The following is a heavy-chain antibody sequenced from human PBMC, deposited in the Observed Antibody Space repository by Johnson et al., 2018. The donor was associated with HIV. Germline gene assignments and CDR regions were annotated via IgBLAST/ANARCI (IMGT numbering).Heavy chain of an antibody. CDR3: ARPRIEVLPAGAFDI. J-gene: IGHJ3*02. Sequence: QVQLVESGGGVVQPGRSLRLSCAASGFTFSNYAIHWVRQAPGTGLEWVAVIAYDGANKYYADSVKGPFTISRDNSKNTLYLQMNSLRSDDTAVYYCARPRIEVLPAGAFDIWGPGTMVTVSS. D-gene: IGHD2-2*01. CDR1: GFTFSNYA. CDR2: IAYDGANK. V-gene: IGHV3-30-3*01.